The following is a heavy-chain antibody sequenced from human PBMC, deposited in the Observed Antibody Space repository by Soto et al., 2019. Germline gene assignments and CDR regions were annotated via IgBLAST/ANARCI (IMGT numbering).Heavy chain of an antibody. CDR3: ARGFSAGKGYPGDF. CDR1: GFTFSSFS. CDR2: ISGSGGST. V-gene: IGHV3-23*01. Sequence: PVVCGRLSCSASGFTFSSFSISWFRHAPGKGLDWVSAISGSGGSTYSADSVRGRFTSSRDNSKNTLYLQMTSLRAEDTAVYYCARGFSAGKGYPGDFWRQRSLVTVSS. J-gene: IGHJ4*02. D-gene: IGHD6-13*01.